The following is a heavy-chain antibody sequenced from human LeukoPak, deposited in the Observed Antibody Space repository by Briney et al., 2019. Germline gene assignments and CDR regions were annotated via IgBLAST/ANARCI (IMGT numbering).Heavy chain of an antibody. CDR3: AKVSSSSSSNY. CDR2: ISYDGSNK. V-gene: IGHV3-30*18. D-gene: IGHD6-6*01. CDR1: GFTFSSYG. J-gene: IGHJ4*02. Sequence: QTGGSLRLSCAASGFTFSSYGRHWVRQAPGKGLEGVAVISYDGSNKYYADSVKGRFTISRDNSKNTLYLQMNSLRAEDTAVYYCAKVSSSSSSNYWGQGTLVTVSS.